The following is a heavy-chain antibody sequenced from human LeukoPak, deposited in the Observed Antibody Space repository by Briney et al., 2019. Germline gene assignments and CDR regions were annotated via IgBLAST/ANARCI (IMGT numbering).Heavy chain of an antibody. D-gene: IGHD6-13*01. CDR2: IYSSGST. V-gene: IGHV4-59*01. Sequence: PSETLSLTCTVSGASISNYYWTWIRQPPGKGLEWIGYIYSSGSTNYNPSLKSRVTTSVDTSKNQFSLNLSSVTPADTAVYYCARSGTAAGRRDYWGQGTLVTVSS. CDR1: GASISNYY. CDR3: ARSGTAAGRRDY. J-gene: IGHJ4*02.